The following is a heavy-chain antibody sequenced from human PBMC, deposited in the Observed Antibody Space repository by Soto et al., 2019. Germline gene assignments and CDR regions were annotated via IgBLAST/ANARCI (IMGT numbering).Heavy chain of an antibody. CDR3: ARDQSSGYDRNWFDP. CDR1: GGSISSGGYY. D-gene: IGHD5-12*01. J-gene: IGHJ5*02. V-gene: IGHV4-31*03. CDR2: IYYSGST. Sequence: SETLSLTCTVSGGSISSGGYYWSWIRQHPGKGLEWIGYIYYSGSTYYNPSLKSRVTISVDTSKNHFSLKLSSVTAADTAVYYCARDQSSGYDRNWFDPWGQGTLVTVSS.